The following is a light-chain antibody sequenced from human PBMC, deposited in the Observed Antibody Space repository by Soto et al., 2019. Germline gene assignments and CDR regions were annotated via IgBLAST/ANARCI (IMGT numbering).Light chain of an antibody. V-gene: IGKV3-20*01. J-gene: IGKJ3*01. CDR1: QSVSNTY. CDR3: QHYGRSPGLFT. CDR2: DAS. Sequence: EIVLTQSPGTLSLSPGERATLSCRASQSVSNTYLAWYQQKPGQAPRLLIYDASSRATGIPDRFSGSGSGTDFTLTISRLEPEDFAVYYCQHYGRSPGLFTFGPGTRWIS.